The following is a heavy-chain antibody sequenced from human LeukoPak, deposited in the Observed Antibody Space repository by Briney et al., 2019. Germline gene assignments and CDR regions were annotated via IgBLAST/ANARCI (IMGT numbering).Heavy chain of an antibody. D-gene: IGHD3-22*01. CDR1: GYSISSGYY. V-gene: IGHV4-38-2*01. Sequence: SETLSLTCAVSGYSISSGYYWGWIRQPPGKGLEWIGSIYHSGSTYYNPSLKSRVTISVDTSKNQFSLKLSSVTAADTAVYYCARRTYYYDSSGYYPHDAFDIWGQGTMVTVSS. CDR3: ARRTYYYDSSGYYPHDAFDI. J-gene: IGHJ3*02. CDR2: IYHSGST.